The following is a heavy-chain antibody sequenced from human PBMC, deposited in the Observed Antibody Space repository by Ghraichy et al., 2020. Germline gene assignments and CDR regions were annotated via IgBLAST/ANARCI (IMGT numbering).Heavy chain of an antibody. CDR1: GGSISSDS. D-gene: IGHD6-19*01. Sequence: SETLCLTCTVSGGSISSDSLSWIRQPPGKGLEWIGYIYTSGSTNYNPSLKSRLTISVDTSKNQFSLKLSSVTAADTAVYYCARLQSGWYHSDYYFDYWGQGTLVTVS. V-gene: IGHV4-4*09. CDR3: ARLQSGWYHSDYYFDY. CDR2: IYTSGST. J-gene: IGHJ4*02.